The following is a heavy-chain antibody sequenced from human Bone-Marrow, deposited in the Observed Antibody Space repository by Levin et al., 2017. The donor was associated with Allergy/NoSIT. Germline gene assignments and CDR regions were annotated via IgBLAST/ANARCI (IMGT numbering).Heavy chain of an antibody. CDR2: IYGGERT. J-gene: IGHJ4*02. CDR3: ARVDYSDYKYASDY. D-gene: IGHD4-11*01. V-gene: IGHV3-66*01. CDR1: GFTVRFEA. Sequence: QSGGSLRLSCAASGFTVRFEAMNWFRQAPGKGLEWLSVIYGGERTYYADSVKGRFSMSRDDAKNTLFLQMDSLRVEDTAVYYCARVDYSDYKYASDYWGQGTPVTVSS.